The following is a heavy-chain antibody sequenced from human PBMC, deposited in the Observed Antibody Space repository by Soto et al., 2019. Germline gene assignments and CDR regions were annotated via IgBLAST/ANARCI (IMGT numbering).Heavy chain of an antibody. J-gene: IGHJ3*02. CDR2: IYYSGST. CDR1: GGSISSYY. Sequence: SETLSLTCTVSGGSISSYYWSWIRQPPGKGLEWIGYIYYSGSTNYNPSLKSRVTISVDTSKNQFSLKLSSVTAADTAVYDCARGWIESGDAFDIWGQGTMVTVSS. CDR3: ARGWIESGDAFDI. D-gene: IGHD5-12*01. V-gene: IGHV4-59*01.